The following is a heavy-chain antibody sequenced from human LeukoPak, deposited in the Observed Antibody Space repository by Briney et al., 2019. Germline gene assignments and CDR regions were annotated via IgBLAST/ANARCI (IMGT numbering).Heavy chain of an antibody. V-gene: IGHV4-59*01. J-gene: IGHJ5*02. CDR2: IYYSGST. CDR1: GGSFSSYY. Sequence: SETLSLTCTDSGGSFSSYYWSWIRRPPGKGLEWIGYIYYSGSTNYNPSLKSRVTISVDTSKNQFSLKLSSVTAADAAVYYCARDLAAAGTIAGFDPWGQGTLVTVSS. D-gene: IGHD6-13*01. CDR3: ARDLAAAGTIAGFDP.